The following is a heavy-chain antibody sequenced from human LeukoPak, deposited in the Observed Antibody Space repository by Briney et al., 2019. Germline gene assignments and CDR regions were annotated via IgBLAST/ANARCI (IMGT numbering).Heavy chain of an antibody. CDR1: IFTFYRFC. CDR2: IKKDGSEK. J-gene: IGHJ4*02. D-gene: IGHD6-13*01. Sequence: GGPLTLFCTACIFTFYRFCELGAPPAPGKAGVGVANIKKDGSEKYYVDSVKGRFTISRDNAKSSLYLQMNSVRAEDTAVYYGARRYSSSWFTHYYFDYWGEGPLVTVSS. V-gene: IGHV3-7*01. CDR3: ARRYSSSWFTHYYFDY.